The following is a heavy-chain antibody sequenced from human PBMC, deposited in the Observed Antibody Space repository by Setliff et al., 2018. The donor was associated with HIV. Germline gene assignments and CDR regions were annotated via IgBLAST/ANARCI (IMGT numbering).Heavy chain of an antibody. Sequence: ASVKVSCKASGYTFTDNFIHWVRQAPGQGLEWMGWIGPRHADTTIPQRFQGRVTMTTDTSINTAYMELRGLRSDDTAVYYCARQLSNSLESWGQGTLVTVSS. CDR1: GYTFTDNF. V-gene: IGHV1-2*02. CDR2: IGPRHADT. D-gene: IGHD7-27*01. J-gene: IGHJ4*02. CDR3: ARQLSNSLES.